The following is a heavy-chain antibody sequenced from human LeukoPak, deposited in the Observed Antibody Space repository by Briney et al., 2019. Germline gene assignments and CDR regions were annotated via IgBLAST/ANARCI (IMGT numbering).Heavy chain of an antibody. CDR3: AKETGYYGMDV. CDR1: GFTFDDYV. J-gene: IGHJ6*02. V-gene: IGHV3-9*01. Sequence: GGSLRLSCAASGFTFDDYVMNWVRQAPGKGLEWVSGVSWNCGSIGYADSVKGRFTISRDNAKNSLYLQMNSLRAEDTALYYCAKETGYYGMDVWGQGTTVTVSS. CDR2: VSWNCGSI.